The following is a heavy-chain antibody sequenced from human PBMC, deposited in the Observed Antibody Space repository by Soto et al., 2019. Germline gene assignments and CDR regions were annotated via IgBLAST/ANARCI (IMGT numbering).Heavy chain of an antibody. D-gene: IGHD5-12*01. CDR3: AREYDIVATSFDY. Sequence: GESLKISCAASGFTFSSYGMHWVRQAPGKGLEWVAVIWYDGSNKYYADSVKGRFTISRDNSKNTLYLQMNSLRAEDTAVYYCAREYDIVATSFDYWGQGTLVTVSS. V-gene: IGHV3-33*01. CDR2: IWYDGSNK. CDR1: GFTFSSYG. J-gene: IGHJ4*02.